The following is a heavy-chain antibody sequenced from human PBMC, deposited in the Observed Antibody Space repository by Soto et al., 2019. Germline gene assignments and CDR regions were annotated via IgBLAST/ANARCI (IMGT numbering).Heavy chain of an antibody. CDR1: GFTFSSYW. Sequence: EVQLVESGGGLVRPGGSLRLSCAASGFTFSSYWMHWVRQAPGKGLVWVSRMNEDGGTTDYADSVKGRFTISRDNAKNTLYLQMNSLRVEDTAVYYYASDLSGRAAVWGQGTTVTVSS. V-gene: IGHV3-74*02. J-gene: IGHJ6*02. CDR3: ASDLSGRAAV. CDR2: MNEDGGTT. D-gene: IGHD3-10*01.